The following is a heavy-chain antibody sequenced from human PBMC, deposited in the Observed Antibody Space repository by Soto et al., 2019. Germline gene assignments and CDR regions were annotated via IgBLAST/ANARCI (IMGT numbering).Heavy chain of an antibody. CDR2: IYWNDDK. J-gene: IGHJ4*02. Sequence: SGPTLVNPTQTLTLTCTFSGFSLSTSGVGVGWIRQPPGKALEWLALIYWNDDKRYSPSLKSRLTITKDTSKNQVVLTMTNMDPVDTATYYCAHMGYIVVVTAILHHFDYWGQGTLVTVS. D-gene: IGHD2-21*02. V-gene: IGHV2-5*01. CDR1: GFSLSTSGVG. CDR3: AHMGYIVVVTAILHHFDY.